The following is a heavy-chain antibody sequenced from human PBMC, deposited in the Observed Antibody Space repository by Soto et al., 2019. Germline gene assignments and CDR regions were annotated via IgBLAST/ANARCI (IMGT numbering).Heavy chain of an antibody. D-gene: IGHD2-2*01. CDR1: GYTFTSYY. Sequence: QVSLVQSRAEVKKPGASVKVSCKASGYTFTSYYVHWVRQAPGQGLEWMGIINPSGATTTYAQNFHGRVAMTRDTSTSTVYMELSSLRSEDTAVYYCARRDCFSSSCYFKYWGQGTLVTVSS. CDR3: ARRDCFSSSCYFKY. V-gene: IGHV1-46*01. CDR2: INPSGATT. J-gene: IGHJ4*02.